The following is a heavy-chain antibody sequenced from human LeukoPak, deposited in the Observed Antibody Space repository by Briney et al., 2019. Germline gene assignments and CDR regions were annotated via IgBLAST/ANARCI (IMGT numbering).Heavy chain of an antibody. CDR2: INHSGST. Sequence: SETLSLTCAVYGGSFSGYYWSWIRQPPGKGLEWIGEINHSGSTNYNPSLKSRVTISVGTSKNQFSLKLSSVTAADTAVYYCARRGFVGAFGRWGQGTLVTVSS. V-gene: IGHV4-34*01. CDR3: ARRGFVGAFGR. CDR1: GGSFSGYY. J-gene: IGHJ4*02. D-gene: IGHD1-26*01.